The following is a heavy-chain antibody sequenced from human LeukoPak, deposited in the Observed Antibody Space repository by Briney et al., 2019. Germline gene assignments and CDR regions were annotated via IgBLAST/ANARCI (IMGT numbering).Heavy chain of an antibody. CDR3: AKRGVVIRVILIGFHKEAYYFDS. V-gene: IGHV3-23*01. CDR1: GITLSNYG. Sequence: GGSLRLSCAVSGITLSNYGMSWVRQAPGKGLEWVAGFSGSGGGTNYADSVKGRFTIARDNPKNALYLQMNSLGAEDTAVYFCAKRGVVIRVILIGFHKEAYYFDSWGQGALVTVSS. CDR2: FSGSGGGT. J-gene: IGHJ4*02. D-gene: IGHD3-9*01.